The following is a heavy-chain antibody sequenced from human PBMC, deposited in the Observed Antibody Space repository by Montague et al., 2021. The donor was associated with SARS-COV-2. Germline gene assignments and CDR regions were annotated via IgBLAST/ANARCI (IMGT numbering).Heavy chain of an antibody. D-gene: IGHD6-19*01. J-gene: IGHJ4*02. V-gene: IGHV4-39*07. CDR3: AGVRQWLVPFDY. Sequence: SETLSLTCTVSGDSISHSSYYWGWIRQPPGKGLEWIGSIYYSRSTYYNPSLKSRVTISVDTFKHHVSLQLTSVTAADTAVYYCAGVRQWLVPFDYWGQGTLVTVSS. CDR1: GDSISHSSYY. CDR2: IYYSRST.